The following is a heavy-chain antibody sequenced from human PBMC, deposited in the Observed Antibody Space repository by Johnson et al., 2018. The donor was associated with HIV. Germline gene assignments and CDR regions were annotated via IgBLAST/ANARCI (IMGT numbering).Heavy chain of an antibody. CDR1: GFTVSSNY. Sequence: VQLVESGGDVVQPGGSLRLSCAASGFTVSSNYMSWVRQAPGKGLEWVSVIYSGGSTYYGDSVKGRFTISRDNSKNTLYLQMNSLRVEETAVYYCARDALLRFLEWFIWGQGTMVTVYS. V-gene: IGHV3-66*02. CDR3: ARDALLRFLEWFI. D-gene: IGHD3-3*01. CDR2: IYSGGST. J-gene: IGHJ3*02.